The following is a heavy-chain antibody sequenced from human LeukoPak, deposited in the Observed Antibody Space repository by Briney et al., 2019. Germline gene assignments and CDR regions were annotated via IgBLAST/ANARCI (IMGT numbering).Heavy chain of an antibody. V-gene: IGHV4-34*01. CDR1: GGSFSGYY. D-gene: IGHD3-10*02. CDR3: ARGPPMSY. Sequence: SETLSLTCAVYGGSFSGYYWSWIRQPPGKGLEWIGEINHSGSTNYNPSLKSRVTISVDTSKNQFSLKLSSVTAADTAMYYCARGPPMSYWGQGTLVTVSS. J-gene: IGHJ4*02. CDR2: INHSGST.